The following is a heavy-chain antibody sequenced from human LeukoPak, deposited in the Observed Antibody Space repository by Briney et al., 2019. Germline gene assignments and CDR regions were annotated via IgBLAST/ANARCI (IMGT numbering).Heavy chain of an antibody. CDR2: ITPIFGIA. Sequence: SVKVSCKASGGTFSSYAISWVRQAPGQGLEWMGRITPIFGIANYAQKFQGRATITADKSTSTAYMELSSLRSEDTAVYYCARMVDSSGPDIDYWGQGTLVTVSS. V-gene: IGHV1-69*04. J-gene: IGHJ4*02. CDR1: GGTFSSYA. CDR3: ARMVDSSGPDIDY. D-gene: IGHD3-22*01.